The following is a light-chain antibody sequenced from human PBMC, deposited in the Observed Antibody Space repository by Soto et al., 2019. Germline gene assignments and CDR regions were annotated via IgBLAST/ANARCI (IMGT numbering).Light chain of an antibody. Sequence: LTQPRSVSGSPGQSVTISCTGTSSDVGGYNYVSWYQQHPGKAPKLMIYDVSKRPSGVPDRFSGSKSGNTTSLTISGLQAEDEADYYCCSYAGSYRYVFGTGTKVTVL. CDR3: CSYAGSYRYV. V-gene: IGLV2-11*01. J-gene: IGLJ1*01. CDR2: DVS. CDR1: SSDVGGYNY.